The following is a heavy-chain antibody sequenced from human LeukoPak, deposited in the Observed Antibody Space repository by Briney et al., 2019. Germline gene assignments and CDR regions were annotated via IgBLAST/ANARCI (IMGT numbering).Heavy chain of an antibody. Sequence: GGSLRLSCAASGFSLSSYWMIWVRQAPGKGLEWVANINQDGSEKNYVDSVKGRFTISRDNAKNSLYLQMNSLRAEDTAVYYCARARYCDYWGQGTLVTVSS. V-gene: IGHV3-7*01. CDR3: ARARYCDY. CDR2: INQDGSEK. D-gene: IGHD2-15*01. J-gene: IGHJ4*02. CDR1: GFSLSSYW.